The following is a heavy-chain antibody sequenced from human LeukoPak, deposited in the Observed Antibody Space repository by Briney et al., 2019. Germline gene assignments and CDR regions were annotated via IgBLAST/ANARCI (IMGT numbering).Heavy chain of an antibody. J-gene: IGHJ1*01. CDR3: AKDSGSGLEYFQH. D-gene: IGHD6-19*01. CDR2: IKQDGSEK. V-gene: IGHV3-7*03. Sequence: QTGGSLRLSCAASGFTFSSYWMSWVRQAPGKGLEWVANIKQDGSEKYYVDSVKGRFTISRDNAKNSLYLQMNSLRAEDTALYYCAKDSGSGLEYFQHWGQGTLVTVSS. CDR1: GFTFSSYW.